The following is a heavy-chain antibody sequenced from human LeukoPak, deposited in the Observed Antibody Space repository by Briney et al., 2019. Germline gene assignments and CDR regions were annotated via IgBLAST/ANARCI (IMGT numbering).Heavy chain of an antibody. D-gene: IGHD3-9*01. V-gene: IGHV4-34*01. CDR3: AREVELRYFDWLLPDAFDI. CDR2: INHSRST. Sequence: PSETLSLTCAVYGGSFSPYYWSWIRQSPDKGLEWIGEINHSRSTNYNPSLKSRVTISVDTSKNQFSLKLSSVTAADTAVYYCAREVELRYFDWLLPDAFDIWGQGTMVTVSS. J-gene: IGHJ3*02. CDR1: GGSFSPYY.